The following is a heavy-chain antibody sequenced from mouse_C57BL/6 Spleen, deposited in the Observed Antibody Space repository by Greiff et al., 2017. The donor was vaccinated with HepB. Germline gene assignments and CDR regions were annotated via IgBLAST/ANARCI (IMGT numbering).Heavy chain of an antibody. D-gene: IGHD2-3*01. V-gene: IGHV1-55*01. CDR3: ARRGWFPRTWFAY. J-gene: IGHJ3*01. CDR2: IYPGSGST. Sequence: QVQLKQPGAELVKPGASVKMSCKASGYTFTSYWITWVKQRPGQGLEWIGDIYPGSGSTNYNEKFKSKATLTVDTSSSTAYMQLSSLTSEDSAVYYCARRGWFPRTWFAYWGQGTLVTVSA. CDR1: GYTFTSYW.